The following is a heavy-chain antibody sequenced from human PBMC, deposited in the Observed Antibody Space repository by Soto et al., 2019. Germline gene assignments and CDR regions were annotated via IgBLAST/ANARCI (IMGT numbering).Heavy chain of an antibody. CDR3: ARAFSPPYSGFDA. J-gene: IGHJ6*04. CDR2: IFPKSGGS. V-gene: IGHV1-2*02. Sequence: GASVKVSCKASEYTFTDYYIHWVRQAPGQGLEWMGWIFPKSGGSNFAQKFQGRVTMTWDTSISTSYLELTSLTSDDTAVYYCARAFSPPYSGFDAGGKGPPVTVPS. CDR1: EYTFTDYY.